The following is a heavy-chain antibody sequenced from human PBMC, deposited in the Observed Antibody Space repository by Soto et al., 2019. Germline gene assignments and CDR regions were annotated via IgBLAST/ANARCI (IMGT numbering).Heavy chain of an antibody. CDR1: GYTFTSYD. CDR3: ARERTGTTSMDV. D-gene: IGHD1-1*01. V-gene: IGHV1-8*01. CDR2: MNPNSGNT. Sequence: QVQLVQSGAEVKKPGASVKVSCKASGYTFTSYDINWVRQATGQGLVWMGWMNPNSGNTGYAQKFRGRVTMTRNTAISTAHLEPSSLRSEDTAMYYIARERTGTTSMDVRCQGTTVTVSS. J-gene: IGHJ6*02.